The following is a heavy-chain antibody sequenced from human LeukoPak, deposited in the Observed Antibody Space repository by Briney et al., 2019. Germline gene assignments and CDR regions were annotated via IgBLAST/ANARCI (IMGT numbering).Heavy chain of an antibody. V-gene: IGHV1-69*13. CDR1: GGTFSSYA. J-gene: IGHJ4*02. CDR2: IIPIFGTA. CDR3: ARVLGWNYYFDY. Sequence: SVKVSCKASGGTFSSYAISWVRQAPGQGLGWMGGIIPIFGTANYAQKFQGRVTITADESTSTAYMELSSLRSEDTAVYYCARVLGWNYYFDYWGQGTLVTVSS. D-gene: IGHD1-7*01.